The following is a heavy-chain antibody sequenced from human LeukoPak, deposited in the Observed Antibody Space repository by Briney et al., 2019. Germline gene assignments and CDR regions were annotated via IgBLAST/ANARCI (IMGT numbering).Heavy chain of an antibody. Sequence: SETLSLTCAVYGGSFSGYYWSWIRQPPGKELEWIGEINHSGSTNYNPSLKSRVTISVDTSKNQFSLKLSSVTAADTAVYYCARGGYCSGGSCYDQYNWFDPWGQGTLVTVSS. V-gene: IGHV4-34*01. D-gene: IGHD2-15*01. CDR2: INHSGST. J-gene: IGHJ5*02. CDR1: GGSFSGYY. CDR3: ARGGYCSGGSCYDQYNWFDP.